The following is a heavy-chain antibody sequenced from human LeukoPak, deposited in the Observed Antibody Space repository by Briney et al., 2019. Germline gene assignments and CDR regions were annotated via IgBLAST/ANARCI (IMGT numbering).Heavy chain of an antibody. V-gene: IGHV3-66*02. Sequence: GGSLRLSCAASGFTVSSNYMSWVRQAPGKGLEWVSVIYSGGSTYYADSVKGRFTISRDNSKNTLYLQMNSLRAEDTAVYYCASEGRYYDSSDYSRTFDYWGQGTLVTVSS. CDR3: ASEGRYYDSSDYSRTFDY. CDR1: GFTVSSNY. D-gene: IGHD3-22*01. CDR2: IYSGGST. J-gene: IGHJ4*02.